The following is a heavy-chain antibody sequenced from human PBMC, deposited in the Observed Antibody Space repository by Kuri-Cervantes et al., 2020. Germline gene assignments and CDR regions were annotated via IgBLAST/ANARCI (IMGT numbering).Heavy chain of an antibody. Sequence: SETLSLTCAVSAGSIGSGGYSWSWIRQPPGKGLEWIGYIYHSGSTYYNPTLKSRVTITVDRSKNQFSLRLSSVTAADTAVYYCARYGSGSYYNGFDDAFDIWGQGTMVTVSS. CDR1: AGSIGSGGYS. V-gene: IGHV4-30-2*01. J-gene: IGHJ3*02. D-gene: IGHD3-10*01. CDR2: IYHSGST. CDR3: ARYGSGSYYNGFDDAFDI.